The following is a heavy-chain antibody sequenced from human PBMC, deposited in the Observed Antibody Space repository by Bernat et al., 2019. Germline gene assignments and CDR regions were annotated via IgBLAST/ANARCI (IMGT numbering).Heavy chain of an antibody. Sequence: EVQLVESGGGLVQPGGSLRLSCAASGFTFSSYSMNWVRQAPGKGLEWVSSISSSSSYIYYADSVKGRFTISRDNAKNSLYLHMNSLRAEDTAVYYCGSVGGGMTTVTPVGYWGQGTLVTVSS. CDR2: ISSSSSYI. J-gene: IGHJ4*02. D-gene: IGHD4-17*01. V-gene: IGHV3-21*01. CDR3: GSVGGGMTTVTPVGY. CDR1: GFTFSSYS.